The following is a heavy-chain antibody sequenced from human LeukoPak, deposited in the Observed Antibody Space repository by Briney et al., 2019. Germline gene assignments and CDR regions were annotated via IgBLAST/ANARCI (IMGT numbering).Heavy chain of an antibody. CDR2: INPNSGGT. V-gene: IGHV1-2*02. D-gene: IGHD2-15*01. CDR3: ARTRYCSGSTCYSYLEY. CDR1: GYTFTGYY. Sequence: ASVKVSCKASGYTFTGYYMHWVRQAPGRGLEWMGWINPNSGGTNYAQKFQGRVTMTRDTSISTAYMELSRLRSDNTAVFYCARTRYCSGSTCYSYLEYWGQGTLVTVSS. J-gene: IGHJ4*02.